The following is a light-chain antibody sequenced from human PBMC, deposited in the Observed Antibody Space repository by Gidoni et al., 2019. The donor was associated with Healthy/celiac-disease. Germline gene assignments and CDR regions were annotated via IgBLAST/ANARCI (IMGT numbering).Light chain of an antibody. Sequence: DIQMTQSPSTLSASVGDRVTITCRASQSISSWLAWYQQKPGKAPKLLIYKASSLETGAPSRFSGSGSGTDFTLTISSLQPDDSATYYCQQYNSYSVTFGQXTKVDIK. CDR3: QQYNSYSVT. V-gene: IGKV1-5*03. CDR1: QSISSW. CDR2: KAS. J-gene: IGKJ1*01.